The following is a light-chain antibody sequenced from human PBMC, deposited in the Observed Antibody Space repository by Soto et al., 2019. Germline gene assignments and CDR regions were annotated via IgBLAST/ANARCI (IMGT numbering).Light chain of an antibody. J-gene: IGLJ1*01. V-gene: IGLV2-14*01. CDR2: EVT. CDR1: SSDIGAYNY. CDR3: SSYSSTSTLYV. Sequence: QSALTQPASVSGSPGQSITISCAGTSSDIGAYNYVSWYQQHPGKAPKLMIYEVTNRPSGVSNRLSGSKSGNTASLTISGLQAEDEADYYCSSYSSTSTLYVFGTGTKVTVL.